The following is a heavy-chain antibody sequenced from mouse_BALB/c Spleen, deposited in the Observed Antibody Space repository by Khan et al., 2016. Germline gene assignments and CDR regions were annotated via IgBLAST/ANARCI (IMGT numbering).Heavy chain of an antibody. CDR1: GYSITSDYA. Sequence: EVQLQESGPGLVKPSQSLSLTCTVTGYSITSDYAWNWIRQFPGNKLEWMGYISYSGSTSYNPSLKSRISITRDTSKNQFFLQLNSVTTEDTATYYGAILIYYYGSRFADWGQGTLVTVAA. D-gene: IGHD1-1*01. CDR3: AILIYYYGSRFAD. CDR2: ISYSGST. J-gene: IGHJ3*01. V-gene: IGHV3-2*02.